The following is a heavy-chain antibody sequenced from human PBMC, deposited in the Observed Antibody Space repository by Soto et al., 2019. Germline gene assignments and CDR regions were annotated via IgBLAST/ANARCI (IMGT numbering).Heavy chain of an antibody. CDR1: GGSFKSGSYS. V-gene: IGHV4-61*01. J-gene: IGHJ4*02. CDR3: ARDFAYFDS. CDR2: VYHTGRT. Sequence: SETLSLTCSVSGGSFKSGSYSWSWIRQPPGKGLEWIGYVYHTGRTSYNPSLKSRVSISMDTFKNQFSLNLDSVTAADTAVHFCARDFAYFDSWGQGTLVTVYS. D-gene: IGHD3-3*01.